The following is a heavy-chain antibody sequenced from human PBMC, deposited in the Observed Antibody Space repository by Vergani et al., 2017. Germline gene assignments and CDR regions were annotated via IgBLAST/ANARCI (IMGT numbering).Heavy chain of an antibody. CDR3: ARDRLRLNYFDY. V-gene: IGHV3-30-3*01. CDR1: GFTFSSYA. D-gene: IGHD5-12*01. Sequence: VQLVESGGGLVQPGGSLRLSCAASGFTFSSYAMHWVRQAPGKGLEWVAVISYDGSNKYYADSVKGRFTISRDNSKNTLYLQMNSLRAEDTAVYYCARDRLRLNYFDYWGQGTLVTVSS. CDR2: ISYDGSNK. J-gene: IGHJ4*02.